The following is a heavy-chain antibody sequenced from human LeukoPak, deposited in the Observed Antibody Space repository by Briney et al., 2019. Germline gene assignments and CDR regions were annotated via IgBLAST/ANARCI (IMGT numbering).Heavy chain of an antibody. V-gene: IGHV4-39*02. CDR2: IYYSGST. Sequence: SETLSLTCTVSGGSISSSSYYWGWIRQPPGKGLEWIGSIYYSGSTYYNPSLKSRVTISVDTSKNQFSLKLSSVTAADTAVYYCARDNVGGYCSGGTCYAVDAFDIWGQGTVVTVSS. CDR3: ARDNVGGYCSGGTCYAVDAFDI. CDR1: GGSISSSSYY. D-gene: IGHD2-15*01. J-gene: IGHJ3*02.